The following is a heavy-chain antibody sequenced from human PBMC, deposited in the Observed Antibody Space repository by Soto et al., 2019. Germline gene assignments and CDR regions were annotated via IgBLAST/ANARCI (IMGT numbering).Heavy chain of an antibody. CDR3: AREVEVHTPVFGF. CDR2: ISPMFGKA. V-gene: IGHV1-69*01. J-gene: IGHJ4*02. Sequence: QVQLVQSGAEVQRPGSSVKVSCKASGGTFNNYAINWVRQAPGQGLEWMGDISPMFGKANYAQKFQGRVKITAEDSTATAYLELSSLRSEDTALYYCAREVEVHTPVFGFWGQGSLVTVSS. CDR1: GGTFNNYA. D-gene: IGHD2-2*01.